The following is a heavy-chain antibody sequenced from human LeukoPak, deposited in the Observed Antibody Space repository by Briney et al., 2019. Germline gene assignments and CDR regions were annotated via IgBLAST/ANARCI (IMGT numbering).Heavy chain of an antibody. Sequence: PGGSLRLSCAASGFTFSGYYMRLIRQAPGKGLEWVSTISGTGANTYYADSVKGRFTISRDNSKSTLYLQMNSLRVEDAAVYYCAKRRYDTSSLDWFDPWGQGTLVTVSS. CDR2: ISGTGANT. CDR1: GFTFSGYY. V-gene: IGHV3-23*01. J-gene: IGHJ5*02. D-gene: IGHD6-13*01. CDR3: AKRRYDTSSLDWFDP.